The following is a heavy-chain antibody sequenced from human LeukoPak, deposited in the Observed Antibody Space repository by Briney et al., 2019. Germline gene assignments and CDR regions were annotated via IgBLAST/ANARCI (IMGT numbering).Heavy chain of an antibody. J-gene: IGHJ4*02. CDR1: GGSFSGYY. CDR3: ARASQPGYSSGWSESFDY. V-gene: IGHV4-34*01. D-gene: IGHD6-19*01. CDR2: INHSGST. Sequence: SETLSLICAVYGGSFSGYYWSWIRQPPGKGLEWIGEINHSGSTNYNPSLKSRVTISVDTSKNQFPLKLSSVTAADTAVYYCARASQPGYSSGWSESFDYWGQGTLVTVSS.